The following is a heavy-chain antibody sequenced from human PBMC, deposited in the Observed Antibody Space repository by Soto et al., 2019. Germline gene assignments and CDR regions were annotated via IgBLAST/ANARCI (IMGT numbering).Heavy chain of an antibody. J-gene: IGHJ6*02. Sequence: SETLSLTCAVSGCPILSNHWWPWARHPPGKGLEWIVEIHHDGSINYSPSLKSRVTTSVDKSKSQFSLNLSFVTAADTAVYYCVRLQGYCITTGCYGHYAMDVWGQGTTVT. V-gene: IGHV4-4*02. CDR1: GCPILSNHW. CDR2: IHHDGSI. CDR3: VRLQGYCITTGCYGHYAMDV. D-gene: IGHD2-2*01.